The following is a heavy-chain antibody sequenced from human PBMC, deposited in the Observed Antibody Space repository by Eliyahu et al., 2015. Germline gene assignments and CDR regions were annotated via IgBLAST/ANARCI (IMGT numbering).Heavy chain of an antibody. CDR1: GXSISSSRYP. V-gene: IGHV4-39*01. J-gene: IGHJ6*02. CDR2: IYYSGST. CDR3: ARRRGHYFGMDV. Sequence: QLQLQESGPGLVKPSETLSLTCTVSGXSISSSRYPWGWIRQPPGKGLEWIGSIYYSGSTDYNPSLESRVTISVDMSKNQFSLKLRSVTAADTGVYYCARRRGHYFGMDVWGQGTTVTVSS. D-gene: IGHD3-10*01.